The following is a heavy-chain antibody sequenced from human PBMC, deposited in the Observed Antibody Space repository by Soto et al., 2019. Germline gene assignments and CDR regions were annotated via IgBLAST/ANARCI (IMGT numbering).Heavy chain of an antibody. CDR3: ARGHEVIRGALDV. CDR1: GYRFETYG. J-gene: IGHJ6*02. Sequence: ASVKVSCKASGYRFETYGMTWVRQAPGQGLEWMGWISAYSVDTYNAQKFQDRVTMTTDTSTGTAYMELRGLRSDDTAVYYCARGHEVIRGALDVWGQGTTVTV. D-gene: IGHD2-21*01. CDR2: ISAYSVDT. V-gene: IGHV1-18*01.